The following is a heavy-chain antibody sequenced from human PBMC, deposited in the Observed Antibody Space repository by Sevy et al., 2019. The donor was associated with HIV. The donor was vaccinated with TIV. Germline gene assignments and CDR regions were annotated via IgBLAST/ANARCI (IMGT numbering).Heavy chain of an antibody. D-gene: IGHD2-2*01. CDR3: AXHCSGTXXSXXFDX. J-gene: IGHJ3*02. V-gene: IGHV4-34*01. Sequence: SXTLSLTCAVYGGXFSGYYWXWIRQPPGKGLEWIGEINHSXSTNYNPSLKSRVTISVDTSKNQFSLKLSSVTAADTALYYCAXHCSGTXXSXXFDXXGQGTMVTVSS. CDR1: GGXFSGYY. CDR2: INHSXST.